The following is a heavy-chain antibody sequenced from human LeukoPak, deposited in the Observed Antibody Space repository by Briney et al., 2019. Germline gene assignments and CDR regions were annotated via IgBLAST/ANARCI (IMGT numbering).Heavy chain of an antibody. CDR3: ARTYYYGSGSYYNFDY. CDR2: IYYSGST. D-gene: IGHD3-10*01. J-gene: IGHJ4*02. Sequence: SETLSLTCTVSGGSISSYYWSWIRQPPGQGLEWIGYIYYSGSTNYNPSLKSRVTISVDTSKNQFSLKLSSVTAADTAVYYCARTYYYGSGSYYNFDYWGQGTLVTVSS. V-gene: IGHV4-59*01. CDR1: GGSISSYY.